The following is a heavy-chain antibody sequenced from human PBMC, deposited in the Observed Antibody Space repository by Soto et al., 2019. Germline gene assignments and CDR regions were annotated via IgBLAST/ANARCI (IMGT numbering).Heavy chain of an antibody. V-gene: IGHV3-23*01. CDR1: GFSFFSYA. Sequence: GGSLRLSCTGSGFSFFSYAMSWVRQAPGKGLEWVSTISGSGGHTYYADSVKGRFVVSRDNDKNTVYLHMSSLTGEDTAVYFCAKIEMGWFAHWGQGTQVTVS. CDR2: ISGSGGHT. J-gene: IGHJ5*02. D-gene: IGHD2-8*01. CDR3: AKIEMGWFAH.